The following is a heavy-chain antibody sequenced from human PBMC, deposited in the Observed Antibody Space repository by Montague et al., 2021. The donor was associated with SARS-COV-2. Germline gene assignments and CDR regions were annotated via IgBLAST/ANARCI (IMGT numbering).Heavy chain of an antibody. CDR3: ARARRGSGSGSYFDILVNWFDP. J-gene: IGHJ5*02. CDR1: GGSISSDNW. Sequence: TLSLTCTVSGGSISSDNWWTWIRQHPGKGLEWIGYIYYSGGTYYNPSLKSRVTISVDTSKNQFSLKLSSVTAADTAVYYCARARRGSGSGSYFDILVNWFDPWGQGTLVTVSS. CDR2: IYYSGGT. D-gene: IGHD3-10*01. V-gene: IGHV4-31*03.